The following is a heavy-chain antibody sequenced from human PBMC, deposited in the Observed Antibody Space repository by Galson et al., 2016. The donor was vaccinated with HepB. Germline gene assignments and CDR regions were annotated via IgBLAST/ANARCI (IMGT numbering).Heavy chain of an antibody. D-gene: IGHD6-13*01. CDR1: GFTFSSYA. CDR2: ISYDGSNK. V-gene: IGHV3-30-3*01. J-gene: IGHJ5*02. CDR3: ARDSGRAAAPP. Sequence: SLRLSCAASGFTFSSYAMHWVRQAPGKGLEWVAVISYDGSNKYYADSVKGRFTISRDNSKNTLYLQMNSLRAEDTAVYYCARDSGRAAAPPWGQGTLVTVSS.